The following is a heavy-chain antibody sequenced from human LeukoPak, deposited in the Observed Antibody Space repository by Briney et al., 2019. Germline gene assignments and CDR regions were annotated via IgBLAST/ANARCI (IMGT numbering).Heavy chain of an antibody. Sequence: SGGSLRLSCAASGFTFSSYGMHWDRQAPGKGLEWVAFIRYDGSNKYYADSVKGRFTISRDNSKNTLYLQMNSLRAEDTAVYYCAKDAYYDFWSGYPDYWGQGTLVTVSS. CDR3: AKDAYYDFWSGYPDY. CDR1: GFTFSSYG. J-gene: IGHJ4*02. CDR2: IRYDGSNK. V-gene: IGHV3-30*02. D-gene: IGHD3-3*01.